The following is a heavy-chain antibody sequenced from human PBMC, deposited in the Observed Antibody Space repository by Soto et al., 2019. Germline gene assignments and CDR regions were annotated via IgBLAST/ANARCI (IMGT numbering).Heavy chain of an antibody. CDR3: AREPPPPDY. CDR2: NSAYTGNT. V-gene: IGHV1-18*01. CDR1: GYTFASYA. Sequence: QVQLVQSGAEVKKPGASVKVSCKAAGYTFASYACSWMRQAPGQGLKWMGWNSAYTGNTNYAQKLQGRVTMTTDTSTSTAYTELRSLRSDDTAVYYCAREPPPPDYWGQGTMVTVSS. J-gene: IGHJ4*02.